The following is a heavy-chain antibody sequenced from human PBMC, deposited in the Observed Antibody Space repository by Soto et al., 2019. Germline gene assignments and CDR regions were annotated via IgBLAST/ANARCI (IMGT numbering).Heavy chain of an antibody. CDR2: ISYDGSNK. V-gene: IGHV3-30-3*01. CDR1: GFTFSSYA. Sequence: VGSLRLSCAASGFTFSSYAMHWVRQAPGKGLEWVAVISYDGSNKYYADSVKGRFTISRDNSKNTLYLQMNSLRAEDTAVYYCARENYYDFWSGYYSIPGGYYYYGMDVWGQGTTVTVSS. D-gene: IGHD3-3*01. CDR3: ARENYYDFWSGYYSIPGGYYYYGMDV. J-gene: IGHJ6*02.